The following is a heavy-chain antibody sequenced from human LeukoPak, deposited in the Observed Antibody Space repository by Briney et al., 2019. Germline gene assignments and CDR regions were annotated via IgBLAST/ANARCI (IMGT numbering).Heavy chain of an antibody. D-gene: IGHD3-10*01. V-gene: IGHV1-18*04. J-gene: IGHJ4*02. CDR2: ISAYNGNT. CDR3: ARDGRSGERFNDY. Sequence: GASVRVSCKAAGYTFTGSDMHWVRQAPGQGLEWMGWISAYNGNTNYAQKLQGRVTMTTDTSTSTAYMELRSLRSDDTAVYYCARDGRSGERFNDYGGQGTLVTVSS. CDR1: GYTFTGSD.